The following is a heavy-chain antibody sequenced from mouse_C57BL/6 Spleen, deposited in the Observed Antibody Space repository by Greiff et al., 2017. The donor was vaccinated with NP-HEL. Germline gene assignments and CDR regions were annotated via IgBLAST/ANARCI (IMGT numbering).Heavy chain of an antibody. CDR3: ADYYGSSSDWYFDV. V-gene: IGHV14-2*01. CDR1: GFNIKDYY. CDR2: IDPEDGET. D-gene: IGHD1-1*01. J-gene: IGHJ1*03. Sequence: VHVKQSGAELVKPGASVKLSCTASGFNIKDYYMHWVKQRTEQGLEWIGRIDPEDGETKYAPKFQGKATITADTSSNTAYLQLSSLTSEDTAVYYCADYYGSSSDWYFDVWGTGTTFTVSS.